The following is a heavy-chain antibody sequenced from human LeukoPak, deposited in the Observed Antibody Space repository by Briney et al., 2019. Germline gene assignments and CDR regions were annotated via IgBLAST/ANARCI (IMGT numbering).Heavy chain of an antibody. CDR2: IYSSDSI. CDR3: ARGTEMTIIASHYSFDQ. V-gene: IGHV4-4*07. CDR1: GGSISGYY. D-gene: IGHD5-24*01. Sequence: PSETLSLTCTVSGGSISGYYWTWMRQPAGRGLEWIGRIYSSDSIYSNPSLESRVTISLDASNNQFSLKLTSVTAADTAVYYCARGTEMTIIASHYSFDQWGRGTLVSVSS. J-gene: IGHJ4*02.